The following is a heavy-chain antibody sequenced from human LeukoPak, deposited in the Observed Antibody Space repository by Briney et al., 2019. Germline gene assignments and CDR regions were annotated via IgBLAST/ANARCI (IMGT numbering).Heavy chain of an antibody. Sequence: PGGSLRLSCAASGFTFSSYWMHWVRQAPGKGLVWVSRINTDGSSTSYADSVKGRFTISRDNSKNTLYLQMNSLRAEDTAVYYCARDRFNDFWSGPQDWGQGTLVTVSS. V-gene: IGHV3-74*01. CDR3: ARDRFNDFWSGPQD. CDR1: GFTFSSYW. J-gene: IGHJ4*02. D-gene: IGHD3-3*01. CDR2: INTDGSST.